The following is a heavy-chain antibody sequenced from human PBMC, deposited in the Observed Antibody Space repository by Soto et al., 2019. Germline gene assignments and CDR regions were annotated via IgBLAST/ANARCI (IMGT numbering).Heavy chain of an antibody. CDR3: ARLRGGSGSYYNGSGGFDY. J-gene: IGHJ4*02. CDR2: IYPGDSDT. CDR1: GYSFTSYW. V-gene: IGHV5-51*01. D-gene: IGHD3-10*01. Sequence: GESLKISCKGSGYSFTSYWIGWVRQMPGKGLEWMGIIYPGDSDTRYSPSFQGQVTISADKSISTAYLQWSSLKASDTAMYYCARLRGGSGSYYNGSGGFDYWGQGTLVTVSS.